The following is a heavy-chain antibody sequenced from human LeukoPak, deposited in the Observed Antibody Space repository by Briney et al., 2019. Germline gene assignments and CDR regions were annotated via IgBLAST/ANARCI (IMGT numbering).Heavy chain of an antibody. CDR3: ARGVEYSSSNPYYFDY. CDR1: GYTFTGYY. D-gene: IGHD6-13*01. J-gene: IGHJ4*02. Sequence: ASVKVSCKASGYTFTGYYMHWVRQAPGQGLEWMGWINPNSGGTNYAQKFQGRVTMTRDTSISTAYMELSRLRSDDTAAYYCARGVEYSSSNPYYFDYWGQGTLVTVSS. CDR2: INPNSGGT. V-gene: IGHV1-2*02.